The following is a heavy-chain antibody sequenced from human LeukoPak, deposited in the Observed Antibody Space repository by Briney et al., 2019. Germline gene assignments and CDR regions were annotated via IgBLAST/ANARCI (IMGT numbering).Heavy chain of an antibody. CDR3: AKDTSPYSSGWYYFDY. CDR2: ISGSGGST. CDR1: GFTFSSYA. Sequence: GGSLRLSCAASGFTFSSYAMSWVRQAPGKGLEWVSAISGSGGSTYYADSVKGRFTISRDNSKNTLYLQMNSLRAEDTAVYYCAKDTSPYSSGWYYFDYWGQGTLVTVSS. D-gene: IGHD6-19*01. V-gene: IGHV3-23*01. J-gene: IGHJ4*02.